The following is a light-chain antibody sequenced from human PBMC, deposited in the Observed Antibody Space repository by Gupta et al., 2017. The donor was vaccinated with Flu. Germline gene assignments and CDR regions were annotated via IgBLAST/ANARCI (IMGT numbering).Light chain of an antibody. V-gene: IGKV1-5*03. Sequence: GDRVTITCRASQSIRNWLAWYQQKPGKAPKLLIYMASNLESGVPSRFSGSGSGTELTLTISSLQPDDFATYYCQQYDTYLATFGQGTKLQIK. CDR2: MAS. J-gene: IGKJ2*01. CDR1: QSIRNW. CDR3: QQYDTYLAT.